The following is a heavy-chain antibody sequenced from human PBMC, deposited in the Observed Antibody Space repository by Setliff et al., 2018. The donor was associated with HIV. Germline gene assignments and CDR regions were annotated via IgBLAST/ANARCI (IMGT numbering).Heavy chain of an antibody. J-gene: IGHJ5*02. D-gene: IGHD1-26*01. CDR1: PYSISSGYY. V-gene: IGHV4-38-2*02. CDR3: ARDPWLLGASAGGDNWLDP. CDR2: LYYGGNT. Sequence: SETLSLTCSVSPYSISSGYYWGWLRQPPGKGLEWIGCLYYGGNTYYNPSLKSRVAMSIDTSKNEVSLRLKSVTAADTAIYYCARDPWLLGASAGGDNWLDPWGQGTLVTV.